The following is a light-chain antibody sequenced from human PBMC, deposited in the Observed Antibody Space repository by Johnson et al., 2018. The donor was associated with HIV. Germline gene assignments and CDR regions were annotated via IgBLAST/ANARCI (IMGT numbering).Light chain of an antibody. V-gene: IGLV1-51*01. Sequence: APGQKVTISCSGSSSNIGNTYVSWYQQLPGTAPKLLIYDNNKRPSGIPDRFSGSKSGTSATLGITGLQTGDEADYYCGTWDSSLSAYVFGTGTKVTVL. CDR2: DNN. CDR1: SSNIGNTY. J-gene: IGLJ1*01. CDR3: GTWDSSLSAYV.